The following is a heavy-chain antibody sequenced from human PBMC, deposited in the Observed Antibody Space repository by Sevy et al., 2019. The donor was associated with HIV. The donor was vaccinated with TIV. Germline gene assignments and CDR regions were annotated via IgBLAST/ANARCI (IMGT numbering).Heavy chain of an antibody. CDR2: IRYDGSNE. J-gene: IGHJ3*02. D-gene: IGHD2-8*02. CDR3: AKDRKVLLVVYAIPFDVFDI. V-gene: IGHV3-30*02. CDR1: GFTFSNHG. Sequence: GGSLRLSCAASGFTFSNHGMHWVRQAPGKGLEWVAFIRYDGSNEYYGDSVKGRFTISRDNSKDTLYLQMNSLRPEDTAVYFCAKDRKVLLVVYAIPFDVFDIWGHGKMVTVSS.